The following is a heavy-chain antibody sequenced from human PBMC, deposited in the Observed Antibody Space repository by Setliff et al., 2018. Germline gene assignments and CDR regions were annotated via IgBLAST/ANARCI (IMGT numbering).Heavy chain of an antibody. Sequence: KPSETLSLTCAVYGGSFSYYYWTWIRQPPGKGLEWIGEINHSGSTNYNPSLKSRVTISVDTSKNQFSLKVNSVPAADTAVYYCARGADYHDTSGYSHWGQGTLVTVSS. CDR2: INHSGST. CDR1: GGSFSYYY. J-gene: IGHJ4*02. CDR3: ARGADYHDTSGYSH. D-gene: IGHD3-22*01. V-gene: IGHV4-34*01.